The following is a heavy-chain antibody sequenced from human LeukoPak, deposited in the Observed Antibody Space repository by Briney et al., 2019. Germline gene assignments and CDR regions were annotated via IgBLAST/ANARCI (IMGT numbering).Heavy chain of an antibody. CDR3: ASPPALYTSGWYFGY. CDR1: GGSISSSNW. V-gene: IGHV4-4*02. CDR2: IYHSGST. J-gene: IGHJ4*02. D-gene: IGHD6-19*01. Sequence: SETLSLTCAVSGGSISSSNWWSWVRQPPGKGLEWIGSIYHSGSTYYNPSLKSRVTISVDTSKNQFSLKLSSVTAADTAVYYCASPPALYTSGWYFGYWGQGTLVTVSS.